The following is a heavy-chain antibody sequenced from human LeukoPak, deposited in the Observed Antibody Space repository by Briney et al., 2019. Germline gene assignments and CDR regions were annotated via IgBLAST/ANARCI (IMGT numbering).Heavy chain of an antibody. CDR3: ARTSNSYYYYYGMDV. D-gene: IGHD4-23*01. Sequence: SETLSLTCAVYGGSFSGYYWSWIRQPPGKGLEWIGEINHSGSTNYNPSLKSRVTISVDTSKNQFSLKLSSVTAADTAVYYCARTSNSYYYYYGMDVWGQGTTVTVSS. J-gene: IGHJ6*02. V-gene: IGHV4-34*01. CDR1: GGSFSGYY. CDR2: INHSGST.